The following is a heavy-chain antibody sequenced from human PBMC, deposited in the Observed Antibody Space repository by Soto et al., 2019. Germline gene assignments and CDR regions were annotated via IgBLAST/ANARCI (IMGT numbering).Heavy chain of an antibody. CDR1: GFTFSSYA. J-gene: IGHJ4*02. CDR2: ISYDGSNK. D-gene: IGHD3-3*01. V-gene: IGHV3-30-3*01. Sequence: VQLVESGGGVVQPGRSLRLSCAASGFTFSSYAMHWVRQAPGKGLEWVAVISYDGSNKYYADSVKGRFTISRDNSKNTLYLQMNSLRAEDTAVYYCARDRYTNKYLEWRTNYFDYWGQGTLVTVSS. CDR3: ARDRYTNKYLEWRTNYFDY.